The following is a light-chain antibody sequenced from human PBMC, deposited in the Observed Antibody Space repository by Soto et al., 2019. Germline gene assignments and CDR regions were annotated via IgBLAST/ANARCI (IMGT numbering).Light chain of an antibody. CDR3: QQSYTTPRT. CDR2: KAS. Sequence: DIQMTQSPSSLSASVGDRFTITCRASQSISIYLNWYQQKPGKAPKLLIYKASSLESGVPSRFSGSGSGTEFTLTISSLQPEDFATYYCQQSYTTPRTFGQGTKVDIK. CDR1: QSISIY. J-gene: IGKJ1*01. V-gene: IGKV1-39*01.